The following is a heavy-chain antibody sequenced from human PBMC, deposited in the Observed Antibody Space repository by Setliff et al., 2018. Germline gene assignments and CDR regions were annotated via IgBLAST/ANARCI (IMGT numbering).Heavy chain of an antibody. CDR2: ISGYNGNT. V-gene: IGHV1-18*01. D-gene: IGHD2-2*01. CDR3: AKGGGSRVLVPAAIFEPTDGKDY. Sequence: GASVKVSCKASGFTFKTYSFSWIRQAPGQGLEWVGWISGYNGNTIYAQNFQDRVTMTTDASTNTAYMELRSLGSDDTAIYYCAKGGGSRVLVPAAIFEPTDGKDYWGQGTLVTVSS. J-gene: IGHJ4*02. CDR1: GFTFKTYS.